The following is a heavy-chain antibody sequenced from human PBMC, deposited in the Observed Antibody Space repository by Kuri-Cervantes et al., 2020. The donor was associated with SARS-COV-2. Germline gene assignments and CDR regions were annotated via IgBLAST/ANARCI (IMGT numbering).Heavy chain of an antibody. V-gene: IGHV4-39*01. CDR2: IYYSGST. CDR1: GGSISSSSYY. Sequence: SETLSLTCTVSGGSISSSSYYWGWIRQPPGKGLEWIGSIYYSGSTYYNPSLKSRVTISVDTSKNQFSLKLSSVTAADTAVYYCSSLGYCSSTSCYGWYFDLRGRGTMVTVSS. CDR3: SSLGYCSSTSCYGWYFDL. J-gene: IGHJ2*01. D-gene: IGHD2-2*01.